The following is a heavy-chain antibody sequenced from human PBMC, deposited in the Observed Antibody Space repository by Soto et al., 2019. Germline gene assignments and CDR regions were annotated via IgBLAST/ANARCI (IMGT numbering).Heavy chain of an antibody. D-gene: IGHD3-10*01. J-gene: IGHJ6*03. CDR2: INDSGST. Sequence: QVQLQQWGAGLLKPSETLSLTCAVYGGSFSGYYWSWIRQTPGQGLEWIGEINDSGSTNNNPSLKSGVTILVDTPKNQFSLKLSSVTAADTAVYYGARGLLLWFGELSRRGGYYYYMDVWGKGTTVTGSS. CDR1: GGSFSGYY. CDR3: ARGLLLWFGELSRRGGYYYYMDV. V-gene: IGHV4-34*01.